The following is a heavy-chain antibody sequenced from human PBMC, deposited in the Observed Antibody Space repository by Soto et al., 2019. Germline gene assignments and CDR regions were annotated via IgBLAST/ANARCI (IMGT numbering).Heavy chain of an antibody. V-gene: IGHV4-59*04. J-gene: IGHJ4*02. D-gene: IGHD4-17*01. CDR3: ARDYGDNLSYYFDY. Sequence: PSETLSLTCTVSCGSISSYSWSWIRQPPGKGLEWIGYIYHSGSTYYNPSLKSRVTISVDRSKNQFSLKLSSVTAADTAVYYCARDYGDNLSYYFDYWGQGTLVTVSS. CDR1: CGSISSYS. CDR2: IYHSGST.